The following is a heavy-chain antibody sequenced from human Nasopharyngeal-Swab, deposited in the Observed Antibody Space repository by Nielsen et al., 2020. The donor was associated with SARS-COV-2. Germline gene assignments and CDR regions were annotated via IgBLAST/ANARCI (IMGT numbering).Heavy chain of an antibody. D-gene: IGHD5-18*01. CDR1: GFTFDDYA. CDR3: AKGDTAMVTSMQQWLATGGLIDY. J-gene: IGHJ4*02. Sequence: SLKISCAASGFTFDDYAMHWVRQAPGKGLEWVSGISWNSGSIGYADSVKGQFTISRDNAKNSLYLQMNSLRAEDTALYYCAKGDTAMVTSMQQWLATGGLIDYWGQGTLVTVSS. V-gene: IGHV3-9*01. CDR2: ISWNSGSI.